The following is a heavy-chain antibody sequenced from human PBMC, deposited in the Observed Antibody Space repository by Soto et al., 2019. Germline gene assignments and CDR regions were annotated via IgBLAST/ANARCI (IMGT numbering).Heavy chain of an antibody. CDR3: ARGSSDFWSGVPYYYYYGMDV. CDR1: GYTSTSYG. V-gene: IGHV1-18*04. D-gene: IGHD3-3*01. J-gene: IGHJ6*02. CDR2: ISAYNGNT. Sequence: ASVKVSCKASGYTSTSYGISWVRQAPGQGLEWMGWISAYNGNTNYAQKLQGRVTMTTDTSTSTAYMELRSLRSDDTAVYYCARGSSDFWSGVPYYYYYGMDVWGQGTTVTVSS.